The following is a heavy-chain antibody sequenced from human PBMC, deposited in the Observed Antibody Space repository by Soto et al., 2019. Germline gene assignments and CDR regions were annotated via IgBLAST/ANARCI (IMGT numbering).Heavy chain of an antibody. CDR2: IVPLFERT. V-gene: IGHV1-69*01. J-gene: IGHJ6*02. Sequence: QVHLVQSGTQVKKPGSSVRVSCRASGGSVSDYAINWVRQAPGQGLEWVGGIVPLFERTEYAQSLQGRVTITADESTSTAYMELSSLRSEDTALYYCSSLKLMYGDYYGRDVWGQGTTVIVSS. CDR1: GGSVSDYA. D-gene: IGHD4-17*01. CDR3: SSLKLMYGDYYGRDV.